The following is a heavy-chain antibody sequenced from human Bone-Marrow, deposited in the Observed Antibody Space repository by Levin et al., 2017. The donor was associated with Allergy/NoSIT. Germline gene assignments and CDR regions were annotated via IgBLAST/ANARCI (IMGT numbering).Heavy chain of an antibody. Sequence: SFPPLVKPTQTLTLTCSFSGFSLNADGEFFFPPLPPPFPSLSFLSPLSFSYDKRHSPALKGRVTITKDTSRAHVVLTMTNMAPVDTGTYYCVHISGSWNSLFQHWGQGTQVTVSS. CDR1: GFSLNADGEF. CDR3: VHISGSWNSLFQH. CDR2: LSFSYDK. V-gene: IGHV2-5*04. D-gene: IGHD1/OR15-1a*01. J-gene: IGHJ1*01.